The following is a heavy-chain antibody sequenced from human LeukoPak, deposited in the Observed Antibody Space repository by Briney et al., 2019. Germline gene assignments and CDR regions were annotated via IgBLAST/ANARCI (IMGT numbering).Heavy chain of an antibody. V-gene: IGHV1-69*13. CDR1: GGTFSSYA. CDR3: ARGAGGSYYGFWFDP. Sequence: ASVKVSCKASGGTFSSYAISWVRQAPGQRLEWMGGIIPIFGTANYAQKFQGRVTITADESTSTAYMELSSLRSEDTAVYYCARGAGGSYYGFWFDPWGQGTLVTVSS. CDR2: IIPIFGTA. J-gene: IGHJ5*02. D-gene: IGHD1-26*01.